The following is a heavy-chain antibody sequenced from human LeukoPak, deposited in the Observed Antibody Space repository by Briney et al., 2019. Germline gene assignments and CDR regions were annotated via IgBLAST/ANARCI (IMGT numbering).Heavy chain of an antibody. V-gene: IGHV1-69*04. CDR2: IIPILGIT. CDR3: ARVEDCSNGICPFDY. J-gene: IGHJ4*02. Sequence: SVKVSCKASGGTFSSYAINWVRQAPGQGLEWMGRIIPILGITNYAQKFQGRVTITADESTSTAYMELSSLRSEDTAVYYCARVEDCSNGICPFDYWGQGTLVTVSS. D-gene: IGHD2-8*01. CDR1: GGTFSSYA.